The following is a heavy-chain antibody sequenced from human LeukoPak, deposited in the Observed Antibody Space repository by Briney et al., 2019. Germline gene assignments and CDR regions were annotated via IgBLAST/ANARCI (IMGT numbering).Heavy chain of an antibody. CDR3: ARDTHSHYYDSSGYYYYYYGMDV. Sequence: SETLSLTCTVSGGSISSYYWSWIRQPPGKGLEWIGYICYSGSTNYNPSLKSRVTISVDTSKNQFSLKLSSVTAADTAVYYCARDTHSHYYDSSGYYYYYYGMDVWGQGTTVTVSS. V-gene: IGHV4-59*01. D-gene: IGHD3-22*01. CDR1: GGSISSYY. CDR2: ICYSGST. J-gene: IGHJ6*02.